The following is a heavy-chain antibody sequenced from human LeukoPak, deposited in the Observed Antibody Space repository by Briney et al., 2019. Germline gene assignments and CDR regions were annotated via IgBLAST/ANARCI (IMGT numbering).Heavy chain of an antibody. Sequence: GGSLRLSCEASRFSFSAYPMGWVRRAPGKGLEWVSGISASGDVTFHADPLKGRFTISRDNSKNTLYLQMDSLRAEDTAVYYRATGGYCGSTSCLYYYYMDVWGKGTTVTVSS. D-gene: IGHD2-2*01. CDR1: RFSFSAYP. CDR2: ISASGDVT. J-gene: IGHJ6*03. V-gene: IGHV3-23*01. CDR3: ATGGYCGSTSCLYYYYMDV.